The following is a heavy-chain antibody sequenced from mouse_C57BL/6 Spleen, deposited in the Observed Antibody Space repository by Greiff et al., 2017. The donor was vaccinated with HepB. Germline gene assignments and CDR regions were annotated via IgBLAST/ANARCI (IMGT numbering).Heavy chain of an antibody. Sequence: VQLQQSGAELVRPGASVKLSCTASGFNIKDYYTHWVKQRPEQGLEWIGRIDPEDGDTEYAPKFQGKATMTADTSSNTASLQLSSLTSEDTAVYYCTTVYYYGSTNYWGQGTTLTVSS. CDR1: GFNIKDYY. CDR3: TTVYYYGSTNY. D-gene: IGHD1-1*01. J-gene: IGHJ2*01. V-gene: IGHV14-1*01. CDR2: IDPEDGDT.